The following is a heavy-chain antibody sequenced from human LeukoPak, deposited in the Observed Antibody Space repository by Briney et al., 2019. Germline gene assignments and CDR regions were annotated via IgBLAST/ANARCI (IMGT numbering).Heavy chain of an antibody. Sequence: GGSLRLSCVVSGFSFSDHYMTWIRQAPGKGLEYISYLSNSGSDIFHADSVKGRFSISRDNAKNSVYLQMNSLRVEDAAVYYCARGHWGLDYWGQGTPVTVSP. J-gene: IGHJ4*02. V-gene: IGHV3-11*01. CDR2: LSNSGSDI. CDR3: ARGHWGLDY. D-gene: IGHD7-27*01. CDR1: GFSFSDHY.